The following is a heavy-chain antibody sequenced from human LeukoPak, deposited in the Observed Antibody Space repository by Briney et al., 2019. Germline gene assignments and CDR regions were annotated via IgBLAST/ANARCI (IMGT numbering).Heavy chain of an antibody. CDR3: ARFCGSTSWHSGYYYGIDV. J-gene: IGHJ6*02. CDR1: GFTSNSYG. Sequence: PGGSLRLSCAASGFTSNSYGMSWVRQPPGKGLEWIGEIYHSGSTNYNPSLESRVTVSVDKSKNQFSLDLTSVTAADTAVYYCARFCGSTSWHSGYYYGIDVWGQGTTVTVSS. V-gene: IGHV4-4*02. D-gene: IGHD2-2*01. CDR2: IYHSGST.